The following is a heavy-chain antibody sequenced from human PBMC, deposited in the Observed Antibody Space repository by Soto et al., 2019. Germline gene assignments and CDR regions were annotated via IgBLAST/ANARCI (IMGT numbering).Heavy chain of an antibody. D-gene: IGHD2-2*01. V-gene: IGHV4-31*03. CDR1: GGSINSGGYY. CDR2: IYYTGST. J-gene: IGHJ4*02. CDR3: ARGSCISTSCYSTTLDN. Sequence: SETLSLTCTVSGGSINSGGYYWSWVCQHPGKGLEWIGYIYYTGSTDYNPSLKSRVTISVDTSKNQFSLKLSSVTAADTAVYYCARGSCISTSCYSTTLDNWGQGTLVTVS.